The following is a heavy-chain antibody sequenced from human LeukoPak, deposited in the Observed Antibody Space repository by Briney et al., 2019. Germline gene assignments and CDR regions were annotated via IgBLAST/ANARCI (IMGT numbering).Heavy chain of an antibody. J-gene: IGHJ6*03. V-gene: IGHV1-69*05. CDR1: GGTFSSYA. CDR2: IIPIFGTA. D-gene: IGHD2-2*03. CDR3: ARVDYYYYYMDV. Sequence: SVKVSCKASGGTFSSYAISWVRQAPGQGLEWMGGIIPIFGTANYAQKFQGRVTITTDESTSTAYMELSSLRSEDTAVYYCARVDYYYYYMDVWGKGTTATVSS.